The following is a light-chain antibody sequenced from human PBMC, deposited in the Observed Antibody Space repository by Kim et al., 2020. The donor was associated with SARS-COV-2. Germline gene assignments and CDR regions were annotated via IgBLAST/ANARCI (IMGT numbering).Light chain of an antibody. V-gene: IGKV2-28*01. Sequence: EPASISCRSSQSLLYSDGYNYLDWYLQKPGQAPQLLIYLASKRASGVPDRFSGSGSGTDFTLKISRVEAEDVGIYYCMEAVQSLTFGGGTKVDIK. J-gene: IGKJ4*01. CDR1: QSLLYSDGYNY. CDR3: MEAVQSLT. CDR2: LAS.